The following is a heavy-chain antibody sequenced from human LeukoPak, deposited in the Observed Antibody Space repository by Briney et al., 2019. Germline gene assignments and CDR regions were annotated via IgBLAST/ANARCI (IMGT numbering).Heavy chain of an antibody. J-gene: IGHJ4*02. CDR1: GFTFSSYA. D-gene: IGHD6-19*01. Sequence: GGSLRLSCAASGFTFSSYAMSWVRQAPGKGLEWVSAISASGGSTYYADSVKGRFTISRDNSKNTLFLKMNSRRAEDTAVYYCAKDHSSGWPYCFPYWGQGTLVTVSP. CDR3: AKDHSSGWPYCFPY. CDR2: ISASGGST. V-gene: IGHV3-23*01.